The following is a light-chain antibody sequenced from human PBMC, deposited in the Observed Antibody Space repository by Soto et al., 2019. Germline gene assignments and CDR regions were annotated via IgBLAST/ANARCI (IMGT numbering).Light chain of an antibody. CDR3: QQYYSTPLT. Sequence: DSGMAQSPDSLAVSLGERATINCKSSQSVLYSSNNKNYLAWYQQKPGQPPKLLIYWASTRESGVPDRFSGSGSGTDFTLTISSLQAEDVAVYYCQQYYSTPLTFGGGTKVDIK. CDR2: WAS. CDR1: QSVLYSSNNKNY. V-gene: IGKV4-1*01. J-gene: IGKJ4*01.